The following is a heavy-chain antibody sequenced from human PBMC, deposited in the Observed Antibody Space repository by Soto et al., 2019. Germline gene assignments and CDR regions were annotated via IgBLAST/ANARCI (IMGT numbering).Heavy chain of an antibody. CDR3: ARGTMTTVTSGYYYYGMDV. CDR2: IYYSGST. Sequence: TLSLTCTVSGGSISSGDYYWSWIRQPPGKGLEWIGYIYYSGSTYYNPSLKSRVTISVDTSKNQFSLKLSSVTAADTAVYYCARGTMTTVTSGYYYYGMDVWGQGTTVTVSS. V-gene: IGHV4-30-4*01. J-gene: IGHJ6*02. D-gene: IGHD4-17*01. CDR1: GGSISSGDYY.